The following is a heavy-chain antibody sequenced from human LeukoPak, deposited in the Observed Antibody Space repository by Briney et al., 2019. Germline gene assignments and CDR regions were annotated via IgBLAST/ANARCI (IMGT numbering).Heavy chain of an antibody. CDR3: ARGNVDTSAFDI. CDR1: GFTFSNFW. V-gene: IGHV3-7*01. Sequence: GGSLRLSCTASGFTFSNFWMHWVRQAPGKGLEWVANIKQDGSEKYCVDSVKGRFTISRDNAKSSVYLQMNSLRAKDTAVYYCARGNVDTSAFDIWGQGTMVTVSS. CDR2: IKQDGSEK. J-gene: IGHJ3*02. D-gene: IGHD5-18*01.